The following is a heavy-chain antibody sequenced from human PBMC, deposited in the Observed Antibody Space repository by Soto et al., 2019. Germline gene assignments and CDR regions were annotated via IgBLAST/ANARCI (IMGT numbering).Heavy chain of an antibody. CDR1: GYTFTSYA. D-gene: IGHD6-6*01. J-gene: IGHJ3*02. V-gene: IGHV1-3*01. Sequence: QVQLVQSGAEVKKPGASVKVSCKASGYTFTSYAMHWVRQAPGQRLEWMGWINAGNGNTKYSQKFQGRVTITRDTSASTADMELSSLRSEDTAVYYCARDLQYSSSSSYAFDIWGQGTMVTVSS. CDR3: ARDLQYSSSSSYAFDI. CDR2: INAGNGNT.